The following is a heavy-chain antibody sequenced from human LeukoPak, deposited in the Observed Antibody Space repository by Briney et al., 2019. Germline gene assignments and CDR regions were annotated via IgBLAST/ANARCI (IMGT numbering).Heavy chain of an antibody. CDR3: AKEGYYGSGSFPDY. Sequence: PGRSLRLSCAASGFTFSSYGMHWVRQAPGKGLEWVAVISHDGSNEYCADSVEGRFTISRANSKNTLYLQMNSLRPEDTAVYYCAKEGYYGSGSFPDYWGQGTLVTVSS. J-gene: IGHJ4*02. CDR2: ISHDGSNE. V-gene: IGHV3-30*18. CDR1: GFTFSSYG. D-gene: IGHD3-10*01.